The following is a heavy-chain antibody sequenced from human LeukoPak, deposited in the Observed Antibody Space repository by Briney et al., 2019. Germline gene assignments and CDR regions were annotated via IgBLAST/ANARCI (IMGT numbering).Heavy chain of an antibody. CDR1: GGSISSYY. CDR2: IYYSGST. Sequence: SETLSLTCTVSGGSISSYYWSWIRQPPGKGLEWIGYIYYSGSTNYNPSLKSRVTISVDTSKNQFSLKLSSVTAADTAVYYCARDGAIIAAAAPIDYWGQGTLVTVSS. J-gene: IGHJ4*02. V-gene: IGHV4-59*12. D-gene: IGHD6-13*01. CDR3: ARDGAIIAAAAPIDY.